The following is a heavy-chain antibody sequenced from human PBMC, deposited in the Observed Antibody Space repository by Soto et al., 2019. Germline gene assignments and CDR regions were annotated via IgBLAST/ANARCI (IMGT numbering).Heavy chain of an antibody. V-gene: IGHV1-18*01. Sequence: ASVKVSCKASGYTFATYGINWVRQAPGQGLEWMGWISAYNGNTNYAQKIQGRVTITADESTSTAYMELRSLRSEDTAVYYCARGVHHDSSGYYYFYWGQGTLVTVSS. J-gene: IGHJ4*02. CDR1: GYTFATYG. CDR2: ISAYNGNT. D-gene: IGHD3-22*01. CDR3: ARGVHHDSSGYYYFY.